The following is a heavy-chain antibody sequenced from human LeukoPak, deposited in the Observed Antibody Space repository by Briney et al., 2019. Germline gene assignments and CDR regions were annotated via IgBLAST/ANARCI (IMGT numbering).Heavy chain of an antibody. V-gene: IGHV3-33*08. D-gene: IGHD3-10*01. J-gene: IGHJ3*02. Sequence: GGSLRLSCSASGFTFSSYGMHWVRQAPGKGLEWVAVIWYDGSNKYYADSVKGRFTISRDNSKNTLYLQMNSLRAEDTAVYYCARDSGGSGAAGAFDIWGQGTMVTVSS. CDR1: GFTFSSYG. CDR2: IWYDGSNK. CDR3: ARDSGGSGAAGAFDI.